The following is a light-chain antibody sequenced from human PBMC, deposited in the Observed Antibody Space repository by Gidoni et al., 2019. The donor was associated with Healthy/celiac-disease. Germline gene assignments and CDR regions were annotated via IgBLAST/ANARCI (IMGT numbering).Light chain of an antibody. CDR3: QQRNNWPLYT. Sequence: EIVLTQSPATLSLSPGESATLSCRASQSVSSYLAWYQQKPGQAPRLLIYDASNRATGITAKFSGSGSGTDFTITISSREPEDFAVYYCQQRNNWPLYTFGQGTKLEIK. CDR2: DAS. CDR1: QSVSSY. V-gene: IGKV3-11*01. J-gene: IGKJ2*01.